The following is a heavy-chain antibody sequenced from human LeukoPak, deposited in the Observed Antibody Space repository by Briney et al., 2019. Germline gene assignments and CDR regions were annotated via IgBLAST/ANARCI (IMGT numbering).Heavy chain of an antibody. CDR1: GGSFSGYY. Sequence: SGTLSLTCAVYGGSFSGYYWSWIRQPPGKGLEWIGEINHSGSTNYNPSLKSRVTISVDTSKNQFSLKLSSVTAADTAVYYCARGGLRRWFDPWGQGTLVTVSS. CDR2: INHSGST. D-gene: IGHD6-19*01. J-gene: IGHJ5*02. V-gene: IGHV4-34*01. CDR3: ARGGLRRWFDP.